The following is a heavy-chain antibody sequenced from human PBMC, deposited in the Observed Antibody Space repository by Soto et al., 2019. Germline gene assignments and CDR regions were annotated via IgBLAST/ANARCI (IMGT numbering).Heavy chain of an antibody. D-gene: IGHD3-10*01. Sequence: GGSLRLSCAASGFTFSSYSMNWVRQAPGKGLEWVSSISRSSSYIYYADSVKGRFTISRDNAKNSLYLQMNSLRAEDTAVYYCARGNMVRGWAKDVWGKGTTVTVSS. CDR2: ISRSSSYI. J-gene: IGHJ6*04. CDR1: GFTFSSYS. V-gene: IGHV3-21*01. CDR3: ARGNMVRGWAKDV.